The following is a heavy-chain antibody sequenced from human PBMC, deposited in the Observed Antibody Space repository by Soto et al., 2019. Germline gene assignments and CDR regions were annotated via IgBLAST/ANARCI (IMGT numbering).Heavy chain of an antibody. J-gene: IGHJ6*02. CDR1: GFTFSSYE. V-gene: IGHV3-48*03. Sequence: PGGSLRLSCAASGFTFSSYEMNWVRQAPGKGLEWVSYISSSGSTIYYADSVKGRFTISRDNAKNSLYLQMNSLRAEDTAVYYCASLLAVADYYYGMDVWGQGTTVTVSS. D-gene: IGHD1-26*01. CDR2: ISSSGSTI. CDR3: ASLLAVADYYYGMDV.